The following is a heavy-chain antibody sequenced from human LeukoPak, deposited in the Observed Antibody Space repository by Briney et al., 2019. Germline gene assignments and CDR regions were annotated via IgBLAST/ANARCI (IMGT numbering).Heavy chain of an antibody. CDR3: GRDPNGDYVGAFEF. Sequence: WGSLRLSCVGSGFTVSNFAMTWVRQAPGKGLEWASSIRGRGDGTSYADSVKGRFTMSRDNSKNTLYLQMDSLRAEDTAMYYCGRDPNGDYVGAFEFWGQGTLVTVSS. V-gene: IGHV3-23*01. D-gene: IGHD4-17*01. CDR1: GFTVSNFA. CDR2: IRGRGDGT. J-gene: IGHJ3*01.